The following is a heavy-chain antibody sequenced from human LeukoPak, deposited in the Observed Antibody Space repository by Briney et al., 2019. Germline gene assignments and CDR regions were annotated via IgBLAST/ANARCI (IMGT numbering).Heavy chain of an antibody. J-gene: IGHJ6*03. CDR3: ARDLRSPPSYYYMDV. Sequence: SETLSLTCAVYGGSFSGYYWSWIRQPPGKGLEWIGEINHSGSTNYNPSLKSRVTISVDTSKNQFSLKLSSVTAADTAVYYCARDLRSPPSYYYMDVWGKGTTVTVSS. V-gene: IGHV4-34*01. CDR1: GGSFSGYY. CDR2: INHSGST.